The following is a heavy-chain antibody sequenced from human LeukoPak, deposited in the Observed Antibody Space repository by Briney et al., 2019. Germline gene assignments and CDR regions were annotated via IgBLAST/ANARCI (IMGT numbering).Heavy chain of an antibody. J-gene: IGHJ4*02. V-gene: IGHV3-23*01. CDR3: AKEWLWFGESGIDY. D-gene: IGHD3-10*01. CDR2: ISGSGGST. Sequence: GGSLRLSCAASGFTFSSYAMSWVRQAPGKGLEWVSAISGSGGSTYYADSVKGRFTISRDNSKNTLYLRMNSLRAEDTAVYYCAKEWLWFGESGIDYWGQGALVTVSS. CDR1: GFTFSSYA.